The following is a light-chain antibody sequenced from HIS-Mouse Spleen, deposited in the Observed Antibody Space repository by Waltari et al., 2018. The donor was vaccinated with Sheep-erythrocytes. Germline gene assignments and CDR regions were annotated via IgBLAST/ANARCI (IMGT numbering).Light chain of an antibody. CDR2: EDS. V-gene: IGLV3-10*01. Sequence: SYELTQPPTVSVSPGQTARITCPGDASPTKYAYWYQQKSGQAPVLVIYEDSKRPSGIPEGFSGSTSGSMATLTISGAQVEDEADYYCYSTDSSGNHWVFGGGTKLTVL. CDR1: ASPTKY. CDR3: YSTDSSGNHWV. J-gene: IGLJ3*02.